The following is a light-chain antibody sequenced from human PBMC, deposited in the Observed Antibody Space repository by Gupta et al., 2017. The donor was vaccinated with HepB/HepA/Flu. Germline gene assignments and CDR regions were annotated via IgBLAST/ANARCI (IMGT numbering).Light chain of an antibody. J-gene: IGKJ4*01. Sequence: DIQMTQSPSTLSASVGDRVTITCRASQNISTWLAWYQQKPGKAPNLLIYKASRVEGGVPSRFSGSGSGTEFTLTVSSLQPDDFATYYCQQYNRFPLTFGGGTKVEIK. CDR3: QQYNRFPLT. CDR1: QNISTW. V-gene: IGKV1-5*03. CDR2: KAS.